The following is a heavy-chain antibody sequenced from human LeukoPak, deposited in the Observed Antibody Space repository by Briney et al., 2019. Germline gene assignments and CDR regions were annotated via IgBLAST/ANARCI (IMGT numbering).Heavy chain of an antibody. CDR2: ISSSGGRA. Sequence: GGSLRLSCAASGFTFSSYAMSWVRQVPGKGLEWVSDISSSGGRANYADSVKGRFTISRDNSKNTLCLQMNSLRAEDTAVYYCANGGGSYYYGYWGQGTLVTVSS. D-gene: IGHD2-15*01. CDR1: GFTFSSYA. CDR3: ANGGGSYYYGY. V-gene: IGHV3-23*01. J-gene: IGHJ4*02.